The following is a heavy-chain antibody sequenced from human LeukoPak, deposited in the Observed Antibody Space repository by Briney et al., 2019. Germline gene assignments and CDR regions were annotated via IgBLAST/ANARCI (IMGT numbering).Heavy chain of an antibody. CDR3: ARVSGDYGRYYFDY. CDR1: EGTFSSYA. J-gene: IGHJ4*02. Sequence: ASVKVSCKASEGTFSSYAISWVRQAPGQGLEWMGRIIPILGIANYAQKFQGRVTITADKSTSTAYMELSSLRSEDTAVYYCARVSGDYGRYYFDYWGQGTLVTVSS. D-gene: IGHD4-17*01. V-gene: IGHV1-69*04. CDR2: IIPILGIA.